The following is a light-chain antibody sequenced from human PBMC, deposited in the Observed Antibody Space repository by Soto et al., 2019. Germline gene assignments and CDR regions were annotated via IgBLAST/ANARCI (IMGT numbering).Light chain of an antibody. J-gene: IGKJ1*01. CDR2: KAS. CDR1: QSISSW. Sequence: DIQMTQSPCTLSASVGDRVTITCRASQSISSWLAWYQQKPGTAPNLLIYKASTLQSGVPSRFSGSGSGTEFTLTISSLQPDDSATYYCQQYNDNWTFGQGTKV. CDR3: QQYNDNWT. V-gene: IGKV1-5*03.